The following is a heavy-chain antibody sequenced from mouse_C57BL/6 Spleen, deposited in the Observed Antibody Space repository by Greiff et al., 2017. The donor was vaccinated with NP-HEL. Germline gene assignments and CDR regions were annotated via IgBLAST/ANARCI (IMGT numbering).Heavy chain of an antibody. CDR1: GFTFSDYY. V-gene: IGHV5-16*01. Sequence: LVESEGGLVQPGSSMKLSCTASGFTFSDYYMAWVRQVPEKGLEWVANINYDGSSTYYLDSLKSRFIISRDNAKNILYLQMSSLKSEDTATYYCARDRDYDYAMDYWGQGTSVTVSS. D-gene: IGHD2-4*01. J-gene: IGHJ4*01. CDR2: INYDGSST. CDR3: ARDRDYDYAMDY.